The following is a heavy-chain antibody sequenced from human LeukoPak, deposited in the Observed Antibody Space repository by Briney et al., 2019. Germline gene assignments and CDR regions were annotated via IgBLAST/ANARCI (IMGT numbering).Heavy chain of an antibody. J-gene: IGHJ4*02. CDR2: IKQDGSEK. CDR1: GFTFSSNW. CDR3: ASLPLGSGCSDY. V-gene: IGHV3-7*01. D-gene: IGHD6-19*01. Sequence: GGSLRLSCAASGFTFSSNWMSWVRQAPGTGLEWVANIKQDGSEKYYVDSVKGRFTISRDNAKNSLYLQMNSLRAEDTAVYYCASLPLGSGCSDYWGQGTLVTVSS.